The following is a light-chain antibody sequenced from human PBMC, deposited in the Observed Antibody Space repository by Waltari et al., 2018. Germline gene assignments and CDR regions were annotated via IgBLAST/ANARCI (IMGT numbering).Light chain of an antibody. Sequence: SYVLTQPPSMSVAPGKAARIPCAGTRIGSKSVHWYQRKPGHAPVLVIFYDDERPSGIPARFFGSNSGDTATLTISGVGAGDEADYYCQVWDRNSNHYVFGNGTKLIVL. V-gene: IGLV3-21*04. CDR1: RIGSKS. CDR2: YDD. CDR3: QVWDRNSNHYV. J-gene: IGLJ1*01.